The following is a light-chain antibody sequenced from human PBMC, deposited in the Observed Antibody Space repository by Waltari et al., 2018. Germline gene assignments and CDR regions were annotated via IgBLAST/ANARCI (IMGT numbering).Light chain of an antibody. CDR2: DAS. CDR3: QQRNNWPPFS. J-gene: IGKJ4*01. CDR1: QGISGY. V-gene: IGKV3-11*01. Sequence: EIVLTQSPATLSLSPGETATISCRASQGISGYLVWYQQKPGQAPRLLIYDASKRATGVPARFSGGGSGTEFTLTISSLEPEDFATYYCQQRNNWPPFSFGGGTKVEIK.